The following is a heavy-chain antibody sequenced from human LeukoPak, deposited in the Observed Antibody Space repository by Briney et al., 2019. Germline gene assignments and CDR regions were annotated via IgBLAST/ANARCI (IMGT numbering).Heavy chain of an antibody. Sequence: SETLSLTCAVYGGSFSGYYWSWIRQPPGKGLEWIGEINHSGSTNYNPSPKSRVTISVDTSKNQFSLKLSSVTAADTAVYYCARVKTSMTVTRYHYYMDVWGKGTTVTVSS. CDR2: INHSGST. J-gene: IGHJ6*03. V-gene: IGHV4-34*01. CDR3: ARVKTSMTVTRYHYYMDV. D-gene: IGHD4-17*01. CDR1: GGSFSGYY.